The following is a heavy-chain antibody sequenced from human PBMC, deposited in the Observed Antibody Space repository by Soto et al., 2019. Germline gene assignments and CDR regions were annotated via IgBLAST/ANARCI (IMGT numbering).Heavy chain of an antibody. Sequence: EVQLLESGGGLIQPGGPLRLSCAASGFTFTSYAVSWVRQAPGKGLEWVSTISITGGNTYYADSVKGRFTISRDNSKDTLYLQMHSLRAEDTALYYCTKGFGGFDAWGQGTLVTVSS. CDR1: GFTFTSYA. D-gene: IGHD3-10*01. CDR3: TKGFGGFDA. CDR2: ISITGGNT. V-gene: IGHV3-23*01. J-gene: IGHJ4*02.